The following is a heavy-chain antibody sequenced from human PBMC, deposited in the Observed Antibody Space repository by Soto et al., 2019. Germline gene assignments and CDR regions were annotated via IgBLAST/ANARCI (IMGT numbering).Heavy chain of an antibody. D-gene: IGHD6-19*01. CDR3: ARGVNSSGWYDYYYYYGMDV. Sequence: ASVKVSCKASGYTFTGYYMHWVRQAPGQGLEWMGWINPNSGGTNYAQKFQGWVTMTRDTSISTAYMELSRLRSDDTAVYYCARGVNSSGWYDYYYYYGMDVWGQGTTVTVSS. CDR1: GYTFTGYY. V-gene: IGHV1-2*04. J-gene: IGHJ6*02. CDR2: INPNSGGT.